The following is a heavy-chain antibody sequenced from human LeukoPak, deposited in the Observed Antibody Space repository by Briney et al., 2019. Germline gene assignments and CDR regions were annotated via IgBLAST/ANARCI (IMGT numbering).Heavy chain of an antibody. CDR3: ATALQGALPAAFAI. V-gene: IGHV3-53*01. D-gene: IGHD1-26*01. CDR1: GFTLSNQV. CDR2: IYRGGIT. Sequence: PGGSLTLFYAPSGFTLSNQVMNEVRQAPGKTLEGGAGIYRGGITFYPHSVKARFTISRDNSKHTLYLQMNNLRAEDTALSHCATALQGALPAAFAIWGKGTLVTVCS. J-gene: IGHJ3*02.